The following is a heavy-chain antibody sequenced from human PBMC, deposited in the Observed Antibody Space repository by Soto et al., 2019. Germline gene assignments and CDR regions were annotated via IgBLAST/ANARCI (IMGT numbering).Heavy chain of an antibody. CDR3: ARVFSSSRNWFDP. CDR2: IIPIFGTA. Sequence: SVKVSCKASGGTFSSYAISWVRQAPGQGLEWMGGIIPIFGTANYAQKFQGRVTITADESTSTAYMELSRLRSEDTAVYYCARVFSSSRNWFDPRGQANLVTVSS. J-gene: IGHJ5*02. D-gene: IGHD6-6*01. V-gene: IGHV1-69*13. CDR1: GGTFSSYA.